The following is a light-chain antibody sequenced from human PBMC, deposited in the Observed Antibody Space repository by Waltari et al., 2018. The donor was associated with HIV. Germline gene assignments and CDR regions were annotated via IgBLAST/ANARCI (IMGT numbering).Light chain of an antibody. CDR1: RRDVGTYDY. Sequence: QSALTQPASVSGSPGQAITISCTGSRRDVGTYDYISWYQQHPGTAPNLIISDVTERPAGISNRFSGSKSGTTASLTISGLQAEDEAEYFCCSFAGSNFVFGSGTKVTVL. CDR2: DVT. V-gene: IGLV2-23*02. J-gene: IGLJ1*01. CDR3: CSFAGSNFV.